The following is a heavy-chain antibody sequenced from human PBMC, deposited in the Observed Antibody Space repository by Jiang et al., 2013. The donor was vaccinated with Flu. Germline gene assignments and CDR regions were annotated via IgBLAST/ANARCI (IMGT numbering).Heavy chain of an antibody. V-gene: IGHV4-34*01. CDR3: ARHKPPGFGDAFDI. Sequence: LLKPSETLSLTCAVYGGSFSDYYWSWIRQPPGKGLEWIGEINHSGSTNYNPSLKSRVTISVDTSKNQFSLKLSSVTAADTAVYYCARHKPPGFGDAFDIWGQGTMVTVSS. CDR1: GGSFSDYY. J-gene: IGHJ3*02. D-gene: IGHD3-16*01. CDR2: INHSGST.